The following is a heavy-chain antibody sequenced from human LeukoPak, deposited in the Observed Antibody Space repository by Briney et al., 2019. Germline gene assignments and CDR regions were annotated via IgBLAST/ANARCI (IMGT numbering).Heavy chain of an antibody. D-gene: IGHD3-16*01. V-gene: IGHV3-21*01. CDR1: GFTFRSYS. Sequence: PGGSLRLSCAASGFTFRSYSTNWVRQAPGKGLEWVSSISSSSSYIYYADSVKGRFTISRDNAKNSLYLQMNSLRAEDTAVYYCARAYVDDAFDIWGQGTMVTVSS. J-gene: IGHJ3*02. CDR2: ISSSSSYI. CDR3: ARAYVDDAFDI.